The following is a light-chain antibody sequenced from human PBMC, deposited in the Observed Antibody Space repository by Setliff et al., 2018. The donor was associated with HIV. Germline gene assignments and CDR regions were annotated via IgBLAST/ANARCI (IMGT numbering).Light chain of an antibody. CDR1: RSDVGGYNY. CDR3: SSYTGSNTLVVL. Sequence: QSVLTQPASVSGSPGQSITISCTGTRSDVGGYNYVSWYQQHPGKAPKLMIYEVTDRPSGVSDRFSGSKSGNTASLTISGLQAEDEADYYCSSYTGSNTLVVLFGGGTQLTVL. V-gene: IGLV2-14*01. J-gene: IGLJ2*01. CDR2: EVT.